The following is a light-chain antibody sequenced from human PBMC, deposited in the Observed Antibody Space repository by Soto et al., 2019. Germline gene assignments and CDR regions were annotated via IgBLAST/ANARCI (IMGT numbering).Light chain of an antibody. V-gene: IGLV2-11*01. Sequence: QTAMSQPRSVSGSPGHSFTISCTGTSSNVGGYNYVSWYQHHPGKAPKLVIYDVYNRPSGVPDRFSGSKSDNKASLTISGLQAEDEADYYCCSYAGSNTFYVFGTGTKVTVL. CDR3: CSYAGSNTFYV. CDR1: SSNVGGYNY. CDR2: DVY. J-gene: IGLJ1*01.